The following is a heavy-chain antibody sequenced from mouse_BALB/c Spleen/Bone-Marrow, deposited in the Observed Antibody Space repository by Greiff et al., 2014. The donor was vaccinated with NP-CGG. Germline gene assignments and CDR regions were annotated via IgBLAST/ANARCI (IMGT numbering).Heavy chain of an antibody. CDR2: IYPSDSYT. CDR1: GYTFTSYW. CDR3: TRYGNSHYYAMDY. Sequence: QVQLQQPGAELVRPGASVKLSCRASGYTFTSYWINWVKQRPGQGLEWIGNIYPSDSYTNYNQWFKDKATLTVDKSSSTAYMQLSSPTSEDSAVYYCTRYGNSHYYAMDYWGQGTSVTVSS. V-gene: IGHV1-69*02. D-gene: IGHD1-1*01. J-gene: IGHJ4*01.